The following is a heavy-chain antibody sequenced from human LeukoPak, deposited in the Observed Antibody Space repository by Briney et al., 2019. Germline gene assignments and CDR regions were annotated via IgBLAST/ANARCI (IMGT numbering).Heavy chain of an antibody. CDR3: AKGPRNYGDYDY. V-gene: IGHV3-23*01. CDR1: GFTFSSYA. J-gene: IGHJ4*02. CDR2: ISGSGGST. Sequence: GGSLRLSCGASGFTFSSYAMSWVRQAPGKGLEWVSAISGSGGSTYYADSVKGRFTISRDNSKNTLYLQMNSLRAEDTAVYYCAKGPRNYGDYDYWGQGTLVTVSS. D-gene: IGHD4-17*01.